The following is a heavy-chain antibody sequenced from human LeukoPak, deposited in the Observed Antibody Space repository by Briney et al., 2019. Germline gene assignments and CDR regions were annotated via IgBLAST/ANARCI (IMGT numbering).Heavy chain of an antibody. CDR2: ISAYNGNT. V-gene: IGHV1-18*01. D-gene: IGHD4-17*01. J-gene: IGHJ5*02. Sequence: ASVTVSCNASGYTFTSYGISWVRQAPGQGLEWMGWISAYNGNTNYAQKLQGRVTMTTDTSTSTAYMELRSLRSDDTAVYYCARVHDYGDHNWFDPWGQGTLVAVSS. CDR3: ARVHDYGDHNWFDP. CDR1: GYTFTSYG.